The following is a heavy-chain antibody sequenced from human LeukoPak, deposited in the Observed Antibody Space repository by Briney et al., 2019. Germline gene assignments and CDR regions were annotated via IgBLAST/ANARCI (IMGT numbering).Heavy chain of an antibody. J-gene: IGHJ3*02. D-gene: IGHD2-21*02. CDR1: GYSISTDYY. CDR2: INHRGST. Sequence: PSETLSLTCSVSGYSISTDYYWGWIRQAPGKGLEWFGIINHRGSTNYNPSLKSRVTISVDTSKNQFSLKLSSVTAADTAVYYCARHVVVTGGRDAFDIWGQGTMVTVSS. CDR3: ARHVVVTGGRDAFDI. V-gene: IGHV4-38-2*02.